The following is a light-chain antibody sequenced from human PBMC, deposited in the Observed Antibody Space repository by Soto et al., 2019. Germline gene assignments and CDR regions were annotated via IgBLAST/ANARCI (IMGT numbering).Light chain of an antibody. V-gene: IGKV1-12*01. CDR2: AAS. J-gene: IGKJ3*01. CDR3: QQANGFPFT. Sequence: DIQMTQSPSSVSASVGDRGTITCRASHGVSSWLAWYQQKPGKAPKLLIYAASSLQSGGPSRFSGSGSGADFTLTISSLQPEDFATYYCQQANGFPFTFGPGTKVDIK. CDR1: HGVSSW.